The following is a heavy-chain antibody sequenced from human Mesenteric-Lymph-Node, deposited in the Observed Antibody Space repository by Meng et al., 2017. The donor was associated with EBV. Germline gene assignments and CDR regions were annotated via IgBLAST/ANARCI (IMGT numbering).Heavy chain of an antibody. D-gene: IGHD3-10*01. J-gene: IGHJ5*02. CDR2: IIPIFGTA. V-gene: IGHV1-69*01. Sequence: GQVVLSGAGGEKPGSWVKVSCKASGGTLSIYAISWVRQSPGQGLEWMGGIIPIFGTANYAQKFQGRVTITADESTSTAYMELSSLRSEDTAVYYCARGSDYYGSGSYYNWFDPWGQGTLVTVSS. CDR1: GGTLSIYA. CDR3: ARGSDYYGSGSYYNWFDP.